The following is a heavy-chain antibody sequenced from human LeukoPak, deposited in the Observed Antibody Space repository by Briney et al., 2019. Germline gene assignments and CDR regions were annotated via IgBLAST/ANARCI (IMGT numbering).Heavy chain of an antibody. CDR2: IYYTGST. CDR1: GGSFSGYY. V-gene: IGHV4-59*01. Sequence: SETLSLTCAVYGGSFSGYYWSWIRQPPGKGLEWIGSIYYTGSTNYSPSLKSRVTISVDTSRTQFSLKLSSVTAADTAVYYCARVPGARGFDYWGQGTLVTVSS. D-gene: IGHD7-27*01. CDR3: ARVPGARGFDY. J-gene: IGHJ4*02.